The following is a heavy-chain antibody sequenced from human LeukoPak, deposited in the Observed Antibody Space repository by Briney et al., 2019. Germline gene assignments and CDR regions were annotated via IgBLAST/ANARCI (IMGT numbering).Heavy chain of an antibody. V-gene: IGHV3-15*01. CDR2: IKSKTDGGTT. D-gene: IGHD5-24*01. CDR3: TTDLGAVEMADVRGGY. CDR1: GFTFSSYE. Sequence: GGSLRLSCAASGFTFSSYEMNWVRQAPGKGLEWVGRIKSKTDGGTTDYAAPVKGRFTISRDDSKNTLYLQMNSLKTEDTAVYYCTTDLGAVEMADVRGGYWGQGTLVTVSS. J-gene: IGHJ4*02.